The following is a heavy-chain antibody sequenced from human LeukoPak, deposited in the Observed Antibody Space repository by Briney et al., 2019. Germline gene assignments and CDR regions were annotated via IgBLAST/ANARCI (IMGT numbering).Heavy chain of an antibody. CDR1: GYTFTSYY. D-gene: IGHD4-17*01. J-gene: IGHJ3*02. Sequence: ASVKVSCKASGYTFTSYYMHWVRQAPGQGLEWMGIINPSGGSTSYAQKFQGRVTTTRDTSTSTVYMELSSLRSEDTAVYYCARDLGDYGDYSYAFDIWGQGTMVAVSS. CDR2: INPSGGST. V-gene: IGHV1-46*01. CDR3: ARDLGDYGDYSYAFDI.